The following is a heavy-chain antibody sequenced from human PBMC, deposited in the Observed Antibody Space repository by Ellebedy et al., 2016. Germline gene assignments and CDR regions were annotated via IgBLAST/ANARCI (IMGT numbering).Heavy chain of an antibody. CDR2: IYSEGTT. CDR1: GFTVNNNF. J-gene: IGHJ4*02. Sequence: GGSLRLXXAVSGFTVNNNFMFWVRQAPDKGLEWVSLIYSEGTTAYADSVKGRFTISRDNSKNTLYLQMNSLRAEDTAVYYCARDHNDCRGLSCLLFDYWGQGTLVTVSS. CDR3: ARDHNDCRGLSCLLFDY. D-gene: IGHD2-15*01. V-gene: IGHV3-53*01.